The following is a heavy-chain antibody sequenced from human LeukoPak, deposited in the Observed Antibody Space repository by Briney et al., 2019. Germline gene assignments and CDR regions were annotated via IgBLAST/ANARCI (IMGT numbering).Heavy chain of an antibody. CDR2: ISYDGSNK. V-gene: IGHV3-30-3*01. CDR3: AKGVSLYSSGWYET. D-gene: IGHD6-19*01. CDR1: GFTFSSYA. J-gene: IGHJ5*02. Sequence: GRSLRLSCAASGFTFSSYAMHWVRQAPGKGLEWVAVISYDGSNKYYADSVKGRFTISRDNSKNTLYLQMNSLRAEDTAVYYCAKGVSLYSSGWYETWGQGTLVTVSS.